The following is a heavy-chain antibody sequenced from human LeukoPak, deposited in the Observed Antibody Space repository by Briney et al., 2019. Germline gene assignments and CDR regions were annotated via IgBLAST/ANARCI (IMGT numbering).Heavy chain of an antibody. CDR1: GYTFTAYF. Sequence: ASVKVSCKASGYTFTAYFIYWVRQAPGQGGEWVGWINPSSGRTNSAQKFQGRVTMTRDTSISTAYMELSSLRSDDTAVYYCARAHVLRSSSRSFQHWGQGTLVSVAS. CDR2: INPSSGRT. D-gene: IGHD6-13*01. J-gene: IGHJ1*01. V-gene: IGHV1-2*02. CDR3: ARAHVLRSSSRSFQH.